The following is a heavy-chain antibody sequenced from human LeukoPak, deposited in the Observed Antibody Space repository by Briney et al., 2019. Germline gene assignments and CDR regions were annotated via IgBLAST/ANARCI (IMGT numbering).Heavy chain of an antibody. D-gene: IGHD3-22*01. V-gene: IGHV3-30*18. Sequence: GGSLRLSCAASGFTFSSYGMHWVRQAPGKGLEWVAVISYDGSNKYYADSVKGRFTISRDNSKNTLYLQMNSLRAEDTAVYYCAKDSIKYLYDSSGYYIDWGQGTLVTVSS. CDR1: GFTFSSYG. CDR2: ISYDGSNK. J-gene: IGHJ4*02. CDR3: AKDSIKYLYDSSGYYID.